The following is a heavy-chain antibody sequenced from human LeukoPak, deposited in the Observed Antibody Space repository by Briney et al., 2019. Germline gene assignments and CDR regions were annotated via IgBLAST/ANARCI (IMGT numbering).Heavy chain of an antibody. CDR2: INHSGST. J-gene: IGHJ6*02. CDR3: ARVVLEYQLLLGDYYYYGMDV. V-gene: IGHV4-34*01. CDR1: GGSFSGYY. D-gene: IGHD2-2*01. Sequence: SETLSLTCAVYGGSFSGYYWSWIRQPPGKGLEWIGEINHSGSTNYNPSLKSRVTISVDTSKNQFSLKLSSVTAADTAVYYCARVVLEYQLLLGDYYYYGMDVWGQGTTVTVSS.